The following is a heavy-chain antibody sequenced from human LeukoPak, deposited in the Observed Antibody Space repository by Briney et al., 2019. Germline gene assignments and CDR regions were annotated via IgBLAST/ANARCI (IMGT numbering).Heavy chain of an antibody. V-gene: IGHV3-33*06. CDR2: IWYDGSNK. J-gene: IGHJ4*02. CDR3: AKDPENNWNYVPLSDY. D-gene: IGHD1-7*01. CDR1: GFSFSSYG. Sequence: PGRFLRLSCAAPGFSFSSYGMHWVRQAPGKGLEWVAVIWYDGSNKHYADSVKGRFTISRDNSNNTLYLQMNTLRAEDTAVYYCAKDPENNWNYVPLSDYWGQGTLVTVSS.